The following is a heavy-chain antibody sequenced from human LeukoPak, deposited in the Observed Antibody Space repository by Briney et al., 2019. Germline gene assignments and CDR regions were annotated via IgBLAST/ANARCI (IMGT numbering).Heavy chain of an antibody. Sequence: ASVKVSCKASGYTFTSYGISWVRQAPGQGLEWMGWISAYNGNTNYAQKLQGRVTMTTDTSTSTAYMELRSLRSDDTAVYYCARDDGKQLVGQNWFDPWGQGTLVTVSS. J-gene: IGHJ5*02. CDR2: ISAYNGNT. V-gene: IGHV1-18*01. CDR1: GYTFTSYG. CDR3: ARDDGKQLVGQNWFDP. D-gene: IGHD6-6*01.